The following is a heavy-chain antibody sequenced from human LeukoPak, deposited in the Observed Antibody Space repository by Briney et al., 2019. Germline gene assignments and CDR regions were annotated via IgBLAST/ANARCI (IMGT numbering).Heavy chain of an antibody. CDR3: ARDPSGYYYEDAFDI. D-gene: IGHD3-22*01. Sequence: SGTLSLTCAVSGGSISSSNWWSWVRQPPGKGLEWIGEIYHSGSTYYNPSLKSRVTISVDTSKNQFSLKLSSVTAADTAVYYCARDPSGYYYEDAFDIWGQGTMVTVSS. J-gene: IGHJ3*02. CDR2: IYHSGST. V-gene: IGHV4-4*02. CDR1: GGSISSSNW.